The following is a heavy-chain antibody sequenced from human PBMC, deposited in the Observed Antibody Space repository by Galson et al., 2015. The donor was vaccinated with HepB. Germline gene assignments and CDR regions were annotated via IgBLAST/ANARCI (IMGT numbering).Heavy chain of an antibody. Sequence: VSCKASGYTFTSYAMHWVRQAPGQRLEWMGWINAGNGNTKYSQKFQGRVTITRDTSASTAYMELSSLRSEDTAVYYCARDISGGSYWGFDYWGQGTLVTVSS. J-gene: IGHJ4*02. CDR3: ARDISGGSYWGFDY. V-gene: IGHV1-3*01. D-gene: IGHD2-15*01. CDR1: GYTFTSYA. CDR2: INAGNGNT.